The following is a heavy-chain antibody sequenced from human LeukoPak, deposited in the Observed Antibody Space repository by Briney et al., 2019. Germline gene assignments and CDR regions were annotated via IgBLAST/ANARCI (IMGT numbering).Heavy chain of an antibody. J-gene: IGHJ4*01. V-gene: IGHV4-39*02. CDR1: GGSINSRSDC. CDR2: IYYSGST. CDR3: ARRPGEYGGNDFDY. Sequence: SETLSLTCTVSGGSINSRSDCWGWIRHPPGKGLEWIGSIYYSGSTHYNPSLKSRVTMSIDTSKNHFSLRLSSVTAADTAVYYCARRPGEYGGNDFDYWGQGTLVTVSS. D-gene: IGHD4/OR15-4a*01.